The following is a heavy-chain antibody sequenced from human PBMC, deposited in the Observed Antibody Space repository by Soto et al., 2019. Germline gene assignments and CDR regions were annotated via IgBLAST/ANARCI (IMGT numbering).Heavy chain of an antibody. Sequence: QVQLQESGPGLVKPSQTLSLTCTVSGGSISSGDYYWSWIRQAPGKGLEWVSYISSSGSTIYYADSVKGRFTISRDNAKNSLYLQMNSLRAEDTAVYYCASARGHRYDYVWGSYRWYYFDYWGQGTLVTVSS. CDR3: ASARGHRYDYVWGSYRWYYFDY. CDR1: GGSISSGDYY. D-gene: IGHD3-16*02. V-gene: IGHV3-11*01. J-gene: IGHJ4*02. CDR2: ISSSGSTI.